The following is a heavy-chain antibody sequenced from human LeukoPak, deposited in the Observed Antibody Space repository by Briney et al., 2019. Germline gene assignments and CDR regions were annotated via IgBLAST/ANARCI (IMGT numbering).Heavy chain of an antibody. Sequence: SDTLSLTCTVSGGSINISYWSWIRQPPGKGLEWIGYIYCRGSTNYNPSLKSRVTISVDTSKNQYSLNLSSVAATDTAVYYCARSGVFTGYDAFDIWGQGTRVTVSS. V-gene: IGHV4-59*08. CDR3: ARSGVFTGYDAFDI. J-gene: IGHJ3*02. D-gene: IGHD6-13*01. CDR2: IYCRGST. CDR1: GGSINISY.